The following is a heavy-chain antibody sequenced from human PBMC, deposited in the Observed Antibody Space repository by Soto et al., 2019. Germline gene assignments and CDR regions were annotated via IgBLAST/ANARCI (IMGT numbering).Heavy chain of an antibody. V-gene: IGHV1-18*01. Sequence: ASVNFSCKASGYTFTSYVISWVRQAPGQGLEWMGWISAYNGNTNYAQKLQGRVTMTTDTSTSTAYMELRSLRSDDTAVYYCAGEGRSRDGYSYCYYYGMDFWGQGTTVTVSS. CDR3: AGEGRSRDGYSYCYYYGMDF. D-gene: IGHD2-2*01. J-gene: IGHJ6*02. CDR1: GYTFTSYV. CDR2: ISAYNGNT.